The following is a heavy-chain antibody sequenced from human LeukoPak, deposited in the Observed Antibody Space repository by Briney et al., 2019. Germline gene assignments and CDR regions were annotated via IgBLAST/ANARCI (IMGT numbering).Heavy chain of an antibody. CDR3: ARDFTIFRLTNYFGY. CDR1: GYTFTSYA. J-gene: IGHJ4*02. D-gene: IGHD3-9*01. Sequence: ASVKVSCKASGYTFTSYALHWVRQAPGQRLEWMGWINAGNGNTKYSQKFQGRVTITRDTSASTAYMELSSLRSEDTAVYYCARDFTIFRLTNYFGYWGQGTLVTVSS. CDR2: INAGNGNT. V-gene: IGHV1-3*01.